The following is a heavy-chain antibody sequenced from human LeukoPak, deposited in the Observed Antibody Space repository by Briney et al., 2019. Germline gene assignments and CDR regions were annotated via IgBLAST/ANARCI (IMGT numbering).Heavy chain of an antibody. D-gene: IGHD1-14*01. Sequence: KASQTLSLTCTVSGGSISSGGYYWSWIRQHPGKGLEWIGYIYYSGSTYYNPSLKSRVTISVDTSKNQFSLKLSSVTAADTAVYYCARGTVPGNQGYSPPYGMDVWGQGTTVTVSS. CDR3: ARGTVPGNQGYSPPYGMDV. V-gene: IGHV4-31*03. J-gene: IGHJ6*02. CDR1: GGSISSGGYY. CDR2: IYYSGST.